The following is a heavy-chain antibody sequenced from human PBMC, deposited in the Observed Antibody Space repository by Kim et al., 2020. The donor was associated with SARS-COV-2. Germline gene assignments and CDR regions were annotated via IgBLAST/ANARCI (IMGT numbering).Heavy chain of an antibody. V-gene: IGHV4-59*08. J-gene: IGHJ4*02. Sequence: SETLSLTCTVSAGSINSDYWSWIRHPPGKGLELIWYSYYSWSTNYNPPLKIRVTISVDTDKTQFSLNLSSGTAADTAVYYCASHSQAAAVEYWGQGTLVTVSS. CDR3: ASHSQAAAVEY. CDR2: SYYSWST. CDR1: AGSINSDY. D-gene: IGHD6-13*01.